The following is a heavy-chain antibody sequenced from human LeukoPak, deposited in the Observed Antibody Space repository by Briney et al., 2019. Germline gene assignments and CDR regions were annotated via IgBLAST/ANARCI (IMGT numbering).Heavy chain of an antibody. D-gene: IGHD4-17*01. J-gene: IGHJ4*02. CDR2: IHDSGNT. Sequence: PSETLSLTCTVSGGSISGYYWSWIRQPPGKGLEWIGFIHDSGNTYYNASLKSRVTISVDTSKNQLSLNLRSVTAADTAVYYCARGEDGTGDYRPTYFDSWGQGTLVTVSS. CDR1: GGSISGYY. V-gene: IGHV4-59*12. CDR3: ARGEDGTGDYRPTYFDS.